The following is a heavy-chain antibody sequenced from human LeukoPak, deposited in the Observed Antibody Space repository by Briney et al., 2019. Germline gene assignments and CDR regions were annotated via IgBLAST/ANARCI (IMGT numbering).Heavy chain of an antibody. Sequence: GGSLRLSCAVSGFTFDDYAMHWVRQVPGKGLEWVSGINWNSDSIGYADSVKGRFTTSRDNAKNSLYLQMNSLRSEDTAVYYCARSTFMVRGVFCWFDPWGQGTLVTVSS. CDR3: ARSTFMVRGVFCWFDP. J-gene: IGHJ5*02. V-gene: IGHV3-9*01. CDR2: INWNSDSI. D-gene: IGHD3-10*01. CDR1: GFTFDDYA.